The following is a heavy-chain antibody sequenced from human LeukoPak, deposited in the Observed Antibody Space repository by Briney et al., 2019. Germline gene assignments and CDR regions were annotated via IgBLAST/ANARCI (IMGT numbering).Heavy chain of an antibody. CDR2: IKQDGSEK. Sequence: GGSLRLSCAASGFTFSSYWMSWVRQAPGKGLEWVANIKQDGSEKYYVDSVKGRFTISRDNAKNSLYLQMNSLRAEDAAVYYCARVRCGDCYYFDYWGQGTLVTVSS. CDR1: GFTFSSYW. V-gene: IGHV3-7*01. CDR3: ARVRCGDCYYFDY. D-gene: IGHD2-21*01. J-gene: IGHJ4*02.